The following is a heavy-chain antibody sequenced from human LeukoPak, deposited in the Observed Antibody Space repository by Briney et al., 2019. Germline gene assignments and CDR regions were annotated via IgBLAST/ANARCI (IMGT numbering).Heavy chain of an antibody. J-gene: IGHJ6*02. V-gene: IGHV3-53*05. D-gene: IGHD2-15*01. CDR2: IYSGGDT. CDR3: VRGYSFGPDGMDV. Sequence: GGSLRLSCAASGFTVSSNFMTWVRQAPGKGLEWVSVIYSGGDTYYTDSVKGRFTISRDNSKNTLYLQMSSLRAEDTAVYFCVRGYSFGPDGMDVWGQGTTVTVSS. CDR1: GFTVSSNF.